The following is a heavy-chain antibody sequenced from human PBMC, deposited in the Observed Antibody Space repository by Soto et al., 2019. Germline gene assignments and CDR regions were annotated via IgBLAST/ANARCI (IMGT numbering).Heavy chain of an antibody. J-gene: IGHJ6*02. D-gene: IGHD5-18*01. Sequence: GGSRRLSCAASGFTFDDYTMQWVRQAPRKGLEWVSLITWVGGRTYYADSLKGRFTISRDNSKNSLYLQMNALRTEDTALYYCTKAIIVDTALITGYHFYGMDVWGQGATVTVSS. CDR3: TKAIIVDTALITGYHFYGMDV. V-gene: IGHV3-43*01. CDR2: ITWVGGRT. CDR1: GFTFDDYT.